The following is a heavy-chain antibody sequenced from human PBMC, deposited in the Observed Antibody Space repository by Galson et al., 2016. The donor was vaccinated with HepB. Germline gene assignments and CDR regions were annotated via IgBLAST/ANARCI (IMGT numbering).Heavy chain of an antibody. CDR1: GFTVSNNY. CDR2: IYCGGST. V-gene: IGHV3-66*01. Sequence: SLRLSCAASGFTVSNNYMRWVRQAPGKGLEWVSLIYCGGSTYYADSVKGRFTISRDNSNNTLSLQMNSLRAEDQALYYCAKDLGDRLVTVYYYMDAWGKGTTVTVSS. CDR3: AKDLGDRLVTVYYYMDA. J-gene: IGHJ6*03. D-gene: IGHD4-11*01.